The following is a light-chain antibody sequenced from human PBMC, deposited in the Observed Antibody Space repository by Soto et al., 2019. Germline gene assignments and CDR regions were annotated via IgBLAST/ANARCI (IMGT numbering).Light chain of an antibody. V-gene: IGKV3-15*01. CDR2: RTS. CDR3: LQRNNWPPWT. Sequence: IVMTQSPATLSVSPGERATFSCSASQSVSSNLAWYQQKPGQAPRLLMFRTSSRATGFPARFSGSGSGTEFNLTISSLQSEDFALYYCLQRNNWPPWTFGQGTKVDNK. CDR1: QSVSSN. J-gene: IGKJ1*01.